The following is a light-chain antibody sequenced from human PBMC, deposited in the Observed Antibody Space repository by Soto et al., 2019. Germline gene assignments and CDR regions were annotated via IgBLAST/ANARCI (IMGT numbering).Light chain of an antibody. J-gene: IGLJ3*02. V-gene: IGLV1-44*01. CDR3: ATWDDSLNGPV. CDR1: TSYIGSNS. Sequence: QSVLTQPPSASGTPGQRVTISCSGSTSYIGSNSVNWYQQLPGTAPKLLIYSNNQRSSGVPDRISGSKSGTSASLAISGLQSEDEADYYCATWDDSLNGPVFGGGTKLTVL. CDR2: SNN.